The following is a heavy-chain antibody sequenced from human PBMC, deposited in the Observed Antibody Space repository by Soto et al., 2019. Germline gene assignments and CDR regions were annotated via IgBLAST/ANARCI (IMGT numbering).Heavy chain of an antibody. V-gene: IGHV2-5*02. CDR1: GFSLSTTGVG. Sequence: QITLKESGPTLVKPTQTLTLTCSFSGFSLSTTGVGVGWIRPSPGKALEWLAIIYWDNDKRYSPSLKSRVTSTKDTSKNQVVLTVTNMDPVDTGTYYCARSLWFGELHWGQGDRVTVSS. J-gene: IGHJ4*02. D-gene: IGHD3-10*01. CDR2: IYWDNDK. CDR3: ARSLWFGELH.